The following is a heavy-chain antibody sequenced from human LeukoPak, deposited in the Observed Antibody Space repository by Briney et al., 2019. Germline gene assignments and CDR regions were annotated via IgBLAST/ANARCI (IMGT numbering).Heavy chain of an antibody. D-gene: IGHD3-10*01. V-gene: IGHV3-21*01. CDR3: ARRINYYGSGSYLLDY. CDR2: ISSSSSYT. CDR1: GFTFSSYS. Sequence: GGSLRLSCAASGFTFSSYSMNWVRQAPGKGLEWVSSISSSSSYTYYADSVKGRFTISRDNAKNSLYLQMNSLRAEDTAVYYCARRINYYGSGSYLLDYWGQGTLVTVSS. J-gene: IGHJ4*02.